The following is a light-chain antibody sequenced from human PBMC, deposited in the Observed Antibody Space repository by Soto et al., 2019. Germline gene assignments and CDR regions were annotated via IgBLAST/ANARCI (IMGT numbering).Light chain of an antibody. CDR1: SSNIGAGYD. V-gene: IGLV1-40*01. CDR2: GNS. Sequence: SVLRQRPSVARSVDQGGTIISTKSSSNIGAGYDVHWYQQLPGTAPKLLIYGNSNRPSGVPDRFSGSKSGTSASLAITGLQAEDEADYYCQSYDSSLSAPYVFGTGTKVTVL. J-gene: IGLJ1*01. CDR3: QSYDSSLSAPYV.